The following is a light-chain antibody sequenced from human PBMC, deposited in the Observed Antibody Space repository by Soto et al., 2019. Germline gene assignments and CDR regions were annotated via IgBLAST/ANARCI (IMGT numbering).Light chain of an antibody. Sequence: EIVLTQSAGTLSLSPGERATLSCRASQSVSSSDLAWYQQKPGQAPRLLIYGASSRATGIPDRFSGSGSGTDFTLTISRLEPEGFAVYYCQQYGSSPPYTFGQGTKLEIK. CDR1: QSVSSSD. CDR2: GAS. CDR3: QQYGSSPPYT. J-gene: IGKJ2*01. V-gene: IGKV3-20*01.